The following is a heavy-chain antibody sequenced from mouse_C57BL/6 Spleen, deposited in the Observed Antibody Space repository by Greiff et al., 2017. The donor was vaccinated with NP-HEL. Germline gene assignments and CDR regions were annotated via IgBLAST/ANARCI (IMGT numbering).Heavy chain of an antibody. V-gene: IGHV5-4*01. CDR2: ISDGGSYT. CDR3: ARDGFTTVVFDY. D-gene: IGHD1-1*01. Sequence: EVQVVESGAGLVKPGGSLKLSCAASGFTFSSYAMSWVRQTPEKRLEWVATISDGGSYTYYPDNVKGRFTISRDNAKNNLYLQMSHLKSEDTAMYYCARDGFTTVVFDYWGQGTTLTVSS. J-gene: IGHJ2*01. CDR1: GFTFSSYA.